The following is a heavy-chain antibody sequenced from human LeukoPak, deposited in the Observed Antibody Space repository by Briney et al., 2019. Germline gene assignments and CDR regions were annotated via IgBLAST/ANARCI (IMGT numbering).Heavy chain of an antibody. Sequence: GASVKVSCKASGYSFTSYYMHWVRQAPGQGLEWMGIINPSGGSTSYAQKFQGRVTMTRDTSTSTVYMELSSLRSEDTAVYYCAREGCSGRSCPVGALDVWGQGTVIIVPS. CDR2: INPSGGST. CDR1: GYSFTSYY. V-gene: IGHV1-46*01. J-gene: IGHJ3*01. CDR3: AREGCSGRSCPVGALDV. D-gene: IGHD2-15*01.